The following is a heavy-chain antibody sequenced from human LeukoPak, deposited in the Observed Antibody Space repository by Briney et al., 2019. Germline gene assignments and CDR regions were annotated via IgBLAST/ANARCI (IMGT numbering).Heavy chain of an antibody. Sequence: PGGYLSLSCSASGFSLRSYGMHWVRQAPGNGLEGVAFIRYDGSNKYYADPGKGRFTISRDNPKNTLYLQMNSLRAEDTAVYYCAKGYHAPNLYMDVWGKGTTVTISS. V-gene: IGHV3-30*02. J-gene: IGHJ6*03. CDR1: GFSLRSYG. CDR3: AKGYHAPNLYMDV. CDR2: IRYDGSNK. D-gene: IGHD2-2*01.